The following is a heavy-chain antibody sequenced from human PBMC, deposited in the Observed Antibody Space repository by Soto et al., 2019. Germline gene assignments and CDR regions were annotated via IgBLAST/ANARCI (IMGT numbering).Heavy chain of an antibody. CDR2: IFYSGNT. J-gene: IGHJ4*02. CDR1: GGSITTNSYY. Sequence: SETLSLSCTVSGGSITTNSYYWGWIRQSPGKGLEWIGNIFYSGNTYYNPSLKSRVTISVDTSTNQFSLKVTSVTAADTAVYYCARRFRRCFAYWGQGSLDTVSS. CDR3: ARRFRRCFAY. D-gene: IGHD2-21*01. V-gene: IGHV4-39*01.